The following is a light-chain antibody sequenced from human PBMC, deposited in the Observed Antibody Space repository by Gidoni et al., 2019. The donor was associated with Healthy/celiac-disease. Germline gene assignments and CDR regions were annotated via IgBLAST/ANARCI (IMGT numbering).Light chain of an antibody. J-gene: IGKJ2*01. CDR1: NKNY. V-gene: IGKV4-1*01. CDR2: WAS. CDR3: QQYYSTPA. Sequence: DIVMTQSPDSLAVSLGERATNNKNYLAWYQQKPGQPPKLLIYWASTRESGVPDRFSGSGSGTDFILTISSLQAEDVAVYYCQQYYSTPAFGQGTKLEIK.